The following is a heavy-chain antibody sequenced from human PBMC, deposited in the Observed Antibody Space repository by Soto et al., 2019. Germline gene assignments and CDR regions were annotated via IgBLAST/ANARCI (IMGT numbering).Heavy chain of an antibody. CDR3: ARELGGGYYYYGMDV. CDR2: IIPIFGTA. J-gene: IGHJ6*02. Sequence: VKVSCNASGYTFTSYAISWVRQAPGQGLEWMGGIIPIFGTANYAQKFQGRVTITADESTSTAYMEQSSLRSEDTAVYYCARELGGGYYYYGMDVWGQGTTVTVSS. CDR1: GYTFTSYA. V-gene: IGHV1-69*13. D-gene: IGHD3-16*01.